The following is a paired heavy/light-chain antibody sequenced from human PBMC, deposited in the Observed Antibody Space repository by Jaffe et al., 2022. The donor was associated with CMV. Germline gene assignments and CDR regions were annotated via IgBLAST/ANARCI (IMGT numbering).Light chain of an antibody. J-gene: IGKJ1*01. CDR1: QTVSSTY. V-gene: IGKV3-20*01. CDR3: QLYGISPQWT. CDR2: GAS. Sequence: EIVLTQSPGTLSLSPGERATLSCRASQTVSSTYLAWYQQKPGQAPRLLIFGASRRATGIPDRFSGSGSGTDFTLTISRLEPEDFAVYYCQLYGISPQWTFGQGTKVEIK.
Heavy chain of an antibody. CDR2: IKNKANNYIT. V-gene: IGHV3-72*01. J-gene: IGHJ4*02. CDR1: GFTFSDHL. D-gene: IGHD1-1*01. Sequence: EVQLVESGGDLVQPGGSLRLSCVASGFTFSDHLMDWVRQAPGKGLEWVGRIKNKANNYITEYAASVKGRFTVSRDDSQNSVYLQMNSLKTEDTAIYYCARALNFAFDYWGQGTLVTVSA. CDR3: ARALNFAFDY.